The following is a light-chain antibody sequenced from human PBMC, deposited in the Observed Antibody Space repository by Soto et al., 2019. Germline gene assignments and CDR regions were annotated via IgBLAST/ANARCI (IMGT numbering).Light chain of an antibody. V-gene: IGLV2-14*01. Sequence: QSVLTQPASVSGSPGQSITISCTGTSSDVGGHNYVSWYQQHPGKAPKLMVYDVSNRPSGVSNRFSGSKSGNTASLTISGLQAEDEADYYCSSYTSSSTLVFGTGTRSPS. CDR3: SSYTSSSTLV. CDR2: DVS. J-gene: IGLJ1*01. CDR1: SSDVGGHNY.